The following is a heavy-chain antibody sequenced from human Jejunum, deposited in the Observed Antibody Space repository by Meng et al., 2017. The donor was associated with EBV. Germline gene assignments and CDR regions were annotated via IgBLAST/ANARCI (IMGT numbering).Heavy chain of an antibody. Sequence: QVQLVDSGGGVVQPGRSLTLSLVASGFTFSSYGMFWVRQAPGKGLEWVALISHDGRSKNYADSVKGRFTISRDNSKNTLYLQMDSLRAEDTAVYYCAKDRVSVTSYYFDYWGQGPLVTVDS. CDR1: GFTFSSYG. D-gene: IGHD6-6*01. J-gene: IGHJ4*02. CDR2: ISHDGRSK. V-gene: IGHV3-30*18. CDR3: AKDRVSVTSYYFDY.